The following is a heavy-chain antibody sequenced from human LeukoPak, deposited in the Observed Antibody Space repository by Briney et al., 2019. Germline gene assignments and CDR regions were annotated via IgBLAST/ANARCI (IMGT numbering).Heavy chain of an antibody. CDR2: ISSSGSTI. Sequence: PGGSLRLSCAASGFTFSSYEMNWVRQAPGKGLEWVSYISSSGSTIYYADSVKGRFTISRDNAKNSLYLQMNSLRAEDTAVYYCARVGAVAGTLDYWGQGTLVTVSS. D-gene: IGHD6-19*01. J-gene: IGHJ4*02. CDR3: ARVGAVAGTLDY. V-gene: IGHV3-48*03. CDR1: GFTFSSYE.